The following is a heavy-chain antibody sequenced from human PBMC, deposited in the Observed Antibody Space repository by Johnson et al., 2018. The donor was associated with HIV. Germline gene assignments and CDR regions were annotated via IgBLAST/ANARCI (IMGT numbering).Heavy chain of an antibody. V-gene: IGHV3-20*04. J-gene: IGHJ3*02. D-gene: IGHD7-27*01. CDR1: GFTFSDYY. CDR3: ARAPTTQNSLLTGDFGAFDI. Sequence: VQLVESGGGVIQPGRSLRLSCAASGFTFSDYYMSWIRQAPGKGLEWVSGFYRNGGSTGYAASVQGRFSISRDNAKNSLYLQMNSLTVDDTALYYCARAPTTQNSLLTGDFGAFDIWGQGTMVTVSS. CDR2: FYRNGGST.